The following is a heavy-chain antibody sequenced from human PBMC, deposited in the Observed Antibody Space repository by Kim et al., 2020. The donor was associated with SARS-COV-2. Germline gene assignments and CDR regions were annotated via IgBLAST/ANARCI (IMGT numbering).Heavy chain of an antibody. CDR1: GGSISSSSYY. V-gene: IGHV4-39*01. J-gene: IGHJ6*03. CDR2: IYYSGST. D-gene: IGHD6-19*01. CDR3: ARQPKQWRIFYYYYMDV. Sequence: SETLSLTCTVSGGSISSSSYYWGWIRQPPGKGLEWIGSIYYSGSTYYNPSLKSRVTISIDTSKNQFSLKLSSVTAADTAVYYCARQPKQWRIFYYYYMDVWGKGTTVTVSS.